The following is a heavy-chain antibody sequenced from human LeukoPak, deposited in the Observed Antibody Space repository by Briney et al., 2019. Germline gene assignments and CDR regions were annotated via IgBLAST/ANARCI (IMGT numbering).Heavy chain of an antibody. CDR3: ARGGWYYDSSGYPD. Sequence: PGRSLRLSCAASGFTFSSYAMHWVRQAPGKGLEWVAVISYDGSKKYYADSVKGRFTISRDNSKNTLYLQMNSLRAEDTAVYYCARGGWYYDSSGYPDWGQGTLVTVSS. D-gene: IGHD3-22*01. J-gene: IGHJ4*02. CDR1: GFTFSSYA. V-gene: IGHV3-30*04. CDR2: ISYDGSKK.